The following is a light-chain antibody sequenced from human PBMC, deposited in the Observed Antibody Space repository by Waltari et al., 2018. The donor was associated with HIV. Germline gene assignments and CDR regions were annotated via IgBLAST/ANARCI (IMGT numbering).Light chain of an antibody. J-gene: IGLJ3*02. CDR1: SGLTNST. CDR3: GADHGSGSNFVWV. V-gene: IGLV9-49*03. CDR2: VGPGGAVG. Sequence: QPVLTQPPSASASLGASVTLTCTLSSGLTNSTVDWYQQRAHMGPRFVVRVGPGGAVGSAGDGIPDRFSVLGSGLNRSLTIKDIQEEDEGDYYCGADHGSGSNFVWVFGGGTHLTVL.